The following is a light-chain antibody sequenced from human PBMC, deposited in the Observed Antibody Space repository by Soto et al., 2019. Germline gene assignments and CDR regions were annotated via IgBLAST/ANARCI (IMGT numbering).Light chain of an antibody. CDR2: GAS. V-gene: IGKV3-20*01. CDR3: QHFGNSRWT. CDR1: QSVSSSY. J-gene: IGKJ1*01. Sequence: EIVLPQPPGTLSLSPGERATLSCRASQSVSSSYLAWYQQKPGQAPRLLIYGASSRATGIPDRFSGSGSGTDFTLTISRLEPEDFAVYFCQHFGNSRWTFGQGTKVDIK.